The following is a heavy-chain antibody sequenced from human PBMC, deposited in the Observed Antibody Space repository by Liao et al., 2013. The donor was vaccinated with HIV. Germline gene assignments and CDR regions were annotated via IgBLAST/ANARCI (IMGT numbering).Heavy chain of an antibody. J-gene: IGHJ5*01. D-gene: IGHD3-3*01. Sequence: QVQLQESGPGLVKPSETLSLTCTVSGGSISSYYWNWIRQPAGKGLEWIGRIYTSGSTNYNPSLKSRVTMSVDTSKNQFSLKLSSVTAADTAVYFCARELRNDYDFGSLRFDPSGPRNPGHRLL. CDR2: IYTSGST. V-gene: IGHV4-4*07. CDR3: ARELRNDYDFGSLRFDP. CDR1: GGSISSYY.